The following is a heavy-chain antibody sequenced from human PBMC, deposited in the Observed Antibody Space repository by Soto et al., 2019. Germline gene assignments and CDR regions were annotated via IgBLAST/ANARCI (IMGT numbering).Heavy chain of an antibody. Sequence: ASVTVSCMASGYTFLSYYLHWVRPAPGRGLDGMGIINHSGGSTSDAQKLQSRGTMTTDASTSTAYLKLRSLTTDDTAVYYCARDRGVAAPYAGNTHYYYYIDVWGKGTMVTVSS. CDR2: INHSGGST. V-gene: IGHV1-46*01. CDR1: GYTFLSYY. CDR3: ARDRGVAAPYAGNTHYYYYIDV. D-gene: IGHD6-13*01. J-gene: IGHJ6*03.